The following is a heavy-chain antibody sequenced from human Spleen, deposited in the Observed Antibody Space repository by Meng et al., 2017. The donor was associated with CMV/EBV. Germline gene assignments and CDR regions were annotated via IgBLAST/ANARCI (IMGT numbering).Heavy chain of an antibody. V-gene: IGHV1-46*01. CDR3: ARDSLSGYVTSSRAHYFFDS. CDR1: TGYY. CDR2: INPSGDIT. Sequence: TGYYIHWVRQAPGLGLEWMGWINPSGDITSYAQKFQGRVTMTRDTSTNTLYMELSSLRSEDTAMYYCARDSLSGYVTSSRAHYFFDSWGQGTLVTVSS. J-gene: IGHJ4*02. D-gene: IGHD2-2*01.